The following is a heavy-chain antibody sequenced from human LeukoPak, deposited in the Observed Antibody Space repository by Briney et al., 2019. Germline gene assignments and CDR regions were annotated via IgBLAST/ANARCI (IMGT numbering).Heavy chain of an antibody. CDR2: IYYSGST. Sequence: SETLSLTCTVSGGSISSSSYYWGWIRQPPGKGLEWIGSIYYSGSTYYNPFLKSRVTLSVDTSKNQFSLKLSSVTAADTAVYYCASREWRSSSWYNWFDPWGQGTLVTVSS. CDR1: GGSISSSSYY. D-gene: IGHD6-13*01. J-gene: IGHJ5*02. CDR3: ASREWRSSSWYNWFDP. V-gene: IGHV4-39*07.